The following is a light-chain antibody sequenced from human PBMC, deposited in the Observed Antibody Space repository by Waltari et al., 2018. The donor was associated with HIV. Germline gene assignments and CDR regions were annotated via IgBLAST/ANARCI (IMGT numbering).Light chain of an antibody. CDR3: TTWDASLNAWV. CDR1: SSNIGSNT. Sequence: GTPGQRVTISCSGGSSNIGSNTVNWYQQLPGTAPKLLIYTNNQRPSGVPDRFSGSKSATSASLAISGLQSEDEADYYCTTWDASLNAWVFGGGTMLTVL. CDR2: TNN. V-gene: IGLV1-44*01. J-gene: IGLJ3*02.